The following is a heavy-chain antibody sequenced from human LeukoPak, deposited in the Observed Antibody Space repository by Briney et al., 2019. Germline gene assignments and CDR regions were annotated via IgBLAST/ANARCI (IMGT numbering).Heavy chain of an antibody. CDR2: ISSSSSYI. CDR3: ASNIVVTADYGMDV. J-gene: IGHJ6*02. CDR1: GFTFSSYS. D-gene: IGHD2-2*01. Sequence: PGGSLRLSCAASGFTFSSYSMNWVRQAPGKGLEWVSSISSSSSYIYYADSVRGRFTISRDNAKNSLYLQMNSLRAEDTAVYYCASNIVVTADYGMDVWGQGTTVTVSS. V-gene: IGHV3-21*01.